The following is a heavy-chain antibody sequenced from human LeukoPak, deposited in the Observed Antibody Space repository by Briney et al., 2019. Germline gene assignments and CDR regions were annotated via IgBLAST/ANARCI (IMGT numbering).Heavy chain of an antibody. CDR2: IKEDESDE. J-gene: IGHJ4*02. CDR1: GFTFSSYW. D-gene: IGHD3-3*01. V-gene: IGHV3-7*01. CDR3: AKDFSTISPGSPTAH. Sequence: GGSLRLSCEASGFTFSSYWMSWVRQAPGKGLEWVAHIKEDESDEYYVDSVRGRFTASRDNAKNSVNLQMNSLRAEDTAVYYCAKDFSTISPGSPTAHWGQGTLVTVSS.